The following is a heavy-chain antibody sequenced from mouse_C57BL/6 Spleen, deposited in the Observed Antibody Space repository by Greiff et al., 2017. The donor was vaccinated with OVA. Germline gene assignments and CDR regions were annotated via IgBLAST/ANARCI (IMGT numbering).Heavy chain of an antibody. V-gene: IGHV1-26*01. D-gene: IGHD2-1*01. CDR1: GYTFTDYY. J-gene: IGHJ2*01. Sequence: VQLQQSGPELVKPGASVKISCKASGYTFTDYYMNWVKQSHGKSLEWIGDINPNNGGTSYNQKFKGKATLTVDKSSSTAYMELRSLTSEDSAVYYCARHGNYGWGQGTTLTVSS. CDR3: ARHGNYG. CDR2: INPNNGGT.